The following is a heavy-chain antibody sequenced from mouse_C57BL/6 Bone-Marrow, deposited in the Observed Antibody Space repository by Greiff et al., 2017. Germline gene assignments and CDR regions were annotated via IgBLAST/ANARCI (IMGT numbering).Heavy chain of an antibody. CDR2: IDPENGDT. CDR3: TDYYGSSEYFDV. V-gene: IGHV14-4*01. J-gene: IGHJ1*03. Sequence: EVKLQESGAELVRPGASVKLSCTASGFNIKDDYMHWVKQRPEQGLEWIGWIDPENGDTEYASKFQGKATITADTSSNTAYLQLSSLTSEDTAVYYCTDYYGSSEYFDVWGTGTTVTVSS. D-gene: IGHD1-1*01. CDR1: GFNIKDDY.